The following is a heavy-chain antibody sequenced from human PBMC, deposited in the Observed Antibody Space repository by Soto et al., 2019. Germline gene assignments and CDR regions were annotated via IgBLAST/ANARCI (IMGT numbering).Heavy chain of an antibody. V-gene: IGHV1-69*02. CDR2: IIPIQGKA. CDR1: GGSFTSYS. CDR3: AKSLLFVDHGYMDV. D-gene: IGHD2-21*01. J-gene: IGHJ6*03. Sequence: QVQLVQSGAELKKPGSSVKVSCEASGGSFTSYSFTWVRQAPGQGLEWMGRIIPIQGKANYALKFQDRGTITADRSTRTVYMELKSLRPEDTAVYFCAKSLLFVDHGYMDVWGKGTTVTVSS.